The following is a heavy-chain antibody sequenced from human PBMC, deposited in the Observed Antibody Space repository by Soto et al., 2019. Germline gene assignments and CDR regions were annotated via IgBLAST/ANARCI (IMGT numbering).Heavy chain of an antibody. D-gene: IGHD2-21*01. V-gene: IGHV4-30-4*08. CDR1: GGSISSHDDY. Sequence: QVQLQESGPGLVKPSQTLSLICTVSGGSISSHDDYWSWIRQLPGEGLEWIGFIYLNGYTFYNRSLKSRLTLTLDTSKNQFSLQLSSVAGADTAVYYGPGGELWWDYWGQGTLVTVSS. CDR2: IYLNGYT. CDR3: PGGELWWDY. J-gene: IGHJ4*02.